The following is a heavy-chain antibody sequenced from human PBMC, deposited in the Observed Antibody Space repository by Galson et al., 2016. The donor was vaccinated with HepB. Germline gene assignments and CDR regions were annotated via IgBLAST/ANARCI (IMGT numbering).Heavy chain of an antibody. Sequence: SVKVSCKASGGTFSTHTINWVRQAPARGLEWKGRIVPTIGIPNYAQKFQGTVTITADKSSNTVYMELSSLSSEDTAMYYCARDRNDYYFDSWGQGTLVTVSS. J-gene: IGHJ4*02. CDR1: GGTFSTHT. CDR2: IVPTIGIP. CDR3: ARDRNDYYFDS. D-gene: IGHD4/OR15-4a*01. V-gene: IGHV1-69*04.